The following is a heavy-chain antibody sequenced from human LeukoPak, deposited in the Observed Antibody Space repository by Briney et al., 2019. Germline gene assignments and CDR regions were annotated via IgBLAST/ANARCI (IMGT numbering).Heavy chain of an antibody. CDR3: AKDPRIAAAGTVQYFDY. Sequence: PGGSLRLSCAASGFTFSDYAMSWVRQAPGKGLEWVSGINGKGGGTFYADSVKGRFTISRDNSKNTLYLQMNSLRAEDTAVYYCAKDPRIAAAGTVQYFDYWGQGTLVIVSS. V-gene: IGHV3-23*01. J-gene: IGHJ4*02. CDR2: INGKGGGT. D-gene: IGHD6-13*01. CDR1: GFTFSDYA.